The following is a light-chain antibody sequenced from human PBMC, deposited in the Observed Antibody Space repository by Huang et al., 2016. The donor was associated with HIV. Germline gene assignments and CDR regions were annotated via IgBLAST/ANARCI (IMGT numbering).Light chain of an antibody. V-gene: IGKV3-20*01. J-gene: IGKJ1*01. CDR3: HQYASPPWT. CDR2: AAS. Sequence: EILLTQSPGTLSLSPGERATLSCRASQSIMRNYLAWYQQKFGQAPRLLVYAASSRAAGIPDRVSGSASGTDFTLTISRLEPEDFAVYYCHQYASPPWTFGQGTKVEIK. CDR1: QSIMRNY.